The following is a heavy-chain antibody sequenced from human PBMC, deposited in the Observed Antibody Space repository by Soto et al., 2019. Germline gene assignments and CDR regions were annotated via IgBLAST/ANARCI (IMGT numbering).Heavy chain of an antibody. CDR2: IYSGGST. CDR1: GFTVSSNY. J-gene: IGHJ6*02. CDR3: AREGGYSGSSRVVYYYYGMDV. Sequence: GGSLRLSCAASGFTVSSNYMSWVRQAPGKGLEWVSVIYSGGSTYYGDSVKGRFTISRDNSKNTLYLQMNSLRAEDTAVYYCAREGGYSGSSRVVYYYYGMDVWGQGTTVTVSS. D-gene: IGHD6-6*01. V-gene: IGHV3-53*01.